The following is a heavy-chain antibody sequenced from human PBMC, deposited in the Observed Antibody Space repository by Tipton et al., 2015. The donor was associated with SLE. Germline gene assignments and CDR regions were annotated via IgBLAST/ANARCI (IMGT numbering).Heavy chain of an antibody. CDR3: TKGVYSVLNWFDP. CDR2: ISTGGDT. J-gene: IGHJ5*02. D-gene: IGHD4-11*01. Sequence: LRLSCSVSGGSIGSGNYFWNWLRQPAGERLEWIGRISTGGDTSYNPSLKNRVTISIDISKNQFSLKMTSMTAADTAVYYCTKGVYSVLNWFDPWGQGTQVTVSS. CDR1: GGSIGSGNYF. V-gene: IGHV4-61*02.